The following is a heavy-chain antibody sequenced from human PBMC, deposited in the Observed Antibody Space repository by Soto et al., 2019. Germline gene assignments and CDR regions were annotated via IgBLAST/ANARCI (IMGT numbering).Heavy chain of an antibody. CDR3: ARRLYYDTSGYYSPY. Sequence: QVQLVESGGGVVQPGRSLRLSCAASGFTFTSYGMHWVRQAPGKGLEWVAVISYDGSNEYYADSVKGRFSISRDNSKNTLYLQMNSLRAEDTAVYYCARRLYYDTSGYYSPYWGQGTLVTVSS. V-gene: IGHV3-30*03. J-gene: IGHJ4*02. D-gene: IGHD3-22*01. CDR1: GFTFTSYG. CDR2: ISYDGSNE.